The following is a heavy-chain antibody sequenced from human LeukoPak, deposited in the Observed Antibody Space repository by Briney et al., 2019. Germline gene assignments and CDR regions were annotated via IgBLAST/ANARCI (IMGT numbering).Heavy chain of an antibody. J-gene: IGHJ5*02. CDR2: IRYDGSNK. CDR1: GFTFSSYG. V-gene: IGHV3-30*02. D-gene: IGHD6-13*01. CDR3: AKGRGSWSLNWFDP. Sequence: GGSLRLSCAASGFTFSSYGMHWVRQAPGKGLEWVAFIRYDGSNKYYADSVKGRFTISRDNSKNTLYLQMNSLRAEDTAVYYCAKGRGSWSLNWFDPWGQGTLVTVSS.